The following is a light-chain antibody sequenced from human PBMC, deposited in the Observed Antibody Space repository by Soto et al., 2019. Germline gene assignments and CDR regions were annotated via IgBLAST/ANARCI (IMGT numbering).Light chain of an antibody. V-gene: IGKV3-11*01. J-gene: IGKJ5*01. CDR2: DAS. CDR3: QQYGTSEII. Sequence: EIVLTHSPATLSLSPGERATLSCRASQSVSSYLAWYQQKPGQAPRLLIYDASNRATGIPARFSGSGSGTDFTLTISSLEPEDFAVFYCQQYGTSEIIFGQGTRLEIK. CDR1: QSVSSY.